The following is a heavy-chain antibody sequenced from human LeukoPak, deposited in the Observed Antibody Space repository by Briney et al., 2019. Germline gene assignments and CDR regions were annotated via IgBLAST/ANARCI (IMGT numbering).Heavy chain of an antibody. V-gene: IGHV1-69*13. CDR2: VMPIFDTV. Sequence: GASVKVSCKAAGSTFSSYAISWVRHAPGQGLVLMERVMPIFDTVSYVQKFQGIVTITAYESTSTAYMELSSMRSEDTAVYYCARALYGAGSNYRNYYYYMDVWGKGTTVTVSS. CDR1: GSTFSSYA. J-gene: IGHJ6*03. D-gene: IGHD3-10*01. CDR3: ARALYGAGSNYRNYYYYMDV.